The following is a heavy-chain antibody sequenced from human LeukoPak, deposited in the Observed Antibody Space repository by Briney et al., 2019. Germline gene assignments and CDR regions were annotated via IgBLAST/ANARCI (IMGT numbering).Heavy chain of an antibody. Sequence: GGSLRLSCAASAFTFSNYNMNWVRQAPGKGLEWVSYISGSSSTIYYADSVKGRFTISRDNAKNSLYLQMNSLRAEDTAVYYCAELGITMIGGVWGKGTTVTISS. J-gene: IGHJ6*04. CDR1: AFTFSNYN. V-gene: IGHV3-48*01. CDR3: AELGITMIGGV. CDR2: ISGSSSTI. D-gene: IGHD3-10*02.